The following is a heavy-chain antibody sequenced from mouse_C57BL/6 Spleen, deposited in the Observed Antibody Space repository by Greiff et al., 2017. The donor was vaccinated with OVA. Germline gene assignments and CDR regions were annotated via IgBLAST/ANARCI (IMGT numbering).Heavy chain of an antibody. CDR3: TAYYGSSSFAY. Sequence: VQLQQSGAELVRPGASVTLSCKASGSTFTDYEMHWVKQTPVHGLEWIGAIDPETGGTAYNQKFKGKAILTADKSSSTAYMELRILTSEDSAFYYCTAYYGSSSFAYWGQGTLVTVSA. CDR1: GSTFTDYE. J-gene: IGHJ3*01. D-gene: IGHD1-1*01. V-gene: IGHV1-15*01. CDR2: IDPETGGT.